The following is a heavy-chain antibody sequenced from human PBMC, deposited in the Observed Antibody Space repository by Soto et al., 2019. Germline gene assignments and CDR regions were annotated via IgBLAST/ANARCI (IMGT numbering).Heavy chain of an antibody. J-gene: IGHJ4*02. CDR3: ARVYSSGWYPSYYFDY. D-gene: IGHD6-19*01. Sequence: SETLSLTCTVSGGSISSYYWSWIRQPPGKGLEWIGYIYYSGSTNYNPSLKGRVTISVDTSKNQFSLKLSSVAAADTAVYYCARVYSSGWYPSYYFDYWGQGTLVTVSS. CDR2: IYYSGST. CDR1: GGSISSYY. V-gene: IGHV4-59*01.